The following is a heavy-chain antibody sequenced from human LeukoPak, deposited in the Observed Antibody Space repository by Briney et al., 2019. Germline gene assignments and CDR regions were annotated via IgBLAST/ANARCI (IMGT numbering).Heavy chain of an antibody. CDR1: GFIVSSNY. J-gene: IGHJ4*02. Sequence: PGGSLRLSCAASGFIVSSNYMNWVRQAPGKGLEWVSVIYTDGSTYFADSVKGRFTISRDISRNTVHLQMNSLRAGYTAVYYCARDPHGYKSYFDYWGQGTLVTVSS. CDR2: IYTDGST. CDR3: ARDPHGYKSYFDY. D-gene: IGHD5-24*01. V-gene: IGHV3-53*01.